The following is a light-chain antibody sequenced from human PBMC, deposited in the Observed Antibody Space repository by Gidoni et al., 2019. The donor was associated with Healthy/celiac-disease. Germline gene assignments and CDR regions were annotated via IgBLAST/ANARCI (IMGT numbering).Light chain of an antibody. CDR3: QQSYSTPYT. CDR1: QSISSY. CDR2: AAS. J-gene: IGKJ2*01. Sequence: DIQTTQSPSSLSASVEDRVTITCRASQSISSYLNWYQQKPGKAPKLLIYAASSLQSGVPSRFSGSGSGTDFTLTISSLQPEDFATYYCQQSYSTPYTFGQGTKLEIK. V-gene: IGKV1-39*01.